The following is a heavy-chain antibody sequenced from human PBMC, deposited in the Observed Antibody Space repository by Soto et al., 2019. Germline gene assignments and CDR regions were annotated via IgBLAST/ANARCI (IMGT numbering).Heavy chain of an antibody. CDR1: RYTFTSYG. CDR3: ARVLYCSGGRCYAAPFDY. V-gene: IGHV1-18*01. J-gene: IGHJ4*02. Sequence: QVQLVQSGAEVKKPGASVKVSCKASRYTFTSYGISWVRQAPGQGLEWMGWISAYNGNTNYAQKLQGRVTMTTDTSTSTAYMELRSLRSDDTAVYYYARVLYCSGGRCYAAPFDYWGQGTLVTVSS. CDR2: ISAYNGNT. D-gene: IGHD2-15*01.